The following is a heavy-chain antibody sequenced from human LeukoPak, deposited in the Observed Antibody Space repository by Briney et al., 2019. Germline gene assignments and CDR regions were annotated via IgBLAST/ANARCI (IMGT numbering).Heavy chain of an antibody. CDR1: GFTFSSYG. CDR3: ARDHMITFGGVIVIWRGYFDY. D-gene: IGHD3-16*02. V-gene: IGHV3-33*01. CDR2: IWYDGSNK. Sequence: GGSLRLSCAASGFTFSSYGMHWVRQAPGKGLEWVAVIWYDGSNKYYADSVKGRFTISRDNAKNSLYLQMNSLRAEDTAVYYCARDHMITFGGVIVIWRGYFDYWGQGTLVTVSS. J-gene: IGHJ4*02.